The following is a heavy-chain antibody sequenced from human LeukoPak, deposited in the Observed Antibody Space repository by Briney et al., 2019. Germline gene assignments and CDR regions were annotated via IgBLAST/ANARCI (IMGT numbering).Heavy chain of an antibody. V-gene: IGHV4-39*07. CDR1: GGSISSSSYC. J-gene: IGHJ4*02. Sequence: SETLSLTCTVSGGSISSSSYCWGWVRQPPGKGLEWIASSYYSGSKTFYNPSLKSRVTISGDTSNNQFSLNLNSVTAAETAVFYCGAYDSGNYRAYFDSWGQGIMVTVSS. D-gene: IGHD3-10*01. CDR3: GAYDSGNYRAYFDS. CDR2: SYYSGSKT.